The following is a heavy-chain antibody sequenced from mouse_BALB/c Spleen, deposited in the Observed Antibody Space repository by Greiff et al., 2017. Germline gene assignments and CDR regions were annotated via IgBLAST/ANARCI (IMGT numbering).Heavy chain of an antibody. CDR1: GFTFSDYY. D-gene: IGHD1-2*01. CDR2: ISDGGSYT. J-gene: IGHJ1*01. Sequence: EVKLQESGGGLVKPGGSLKLSCAASGFTFSDYYMYWVRQTPEKRLEWVATISDGGSYTYYPDSVKGRFTISRDNAKNNLYLQMSSLKSEDTAMYYGAREGAVITTAWYFDVWGAGTTVTVSS. V-gene: IGHV5-4*02. CDR3: AREGAVITTAWYFDV.